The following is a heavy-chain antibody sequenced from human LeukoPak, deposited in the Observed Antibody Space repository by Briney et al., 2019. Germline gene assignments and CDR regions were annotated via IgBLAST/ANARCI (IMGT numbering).Heavy chain of an antibody. Sequence: SETLSLTCTVSGGSISSSSYYWGWLRQPPGKGLEWLGSIYYSGSTYYNPSLKSRVTISVDTSKNQFSLKLSSVTAADTAVYYCARIPPRVRLEMATIDVWGQGTTVTVSS. CDR3: ARIPPRVRLEMATIDV. CDR2: IYYSGST. CDR1: GGSISSSSYY. V-gene: IGHV4-39*07. D-gene: IGHD5-24*01. J-gene: IGHJ6*02.